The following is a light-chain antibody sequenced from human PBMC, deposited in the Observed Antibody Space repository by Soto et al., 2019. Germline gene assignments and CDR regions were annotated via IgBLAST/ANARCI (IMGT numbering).Light chain of an antibody. CDR1: SSDVGGYAY. V-gene: IGLV2-14*01. CDR3: SSYSSSTTPV. CDR2: EVS. J-gene: IGLJ3*02. Sequence: QSVLTQPASVSGSPGQSITISCTGTSSDVGGYAYVSWYQQYPGKAPKLVISEVSNRPPGVSHRFSGSRSGNTASLTISGLQAEDEADYYCSSYSSSTTPVFGGGTKVTVL.